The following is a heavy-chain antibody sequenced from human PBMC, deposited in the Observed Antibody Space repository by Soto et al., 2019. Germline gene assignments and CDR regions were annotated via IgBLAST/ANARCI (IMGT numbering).Heavy chain of an antibody. V-gene: IGHV3-21*01. CDR2: ISSSGSYI. CDR3: ARVACSSSPQCYYYGMDV. Sequence: EVQLVESGGGLVKPGGSLRLSCAASGFTFSSYSMNWVRQAPGKGLGWVSSISSSGSYIYYADSVKGRFTISRDNSKNSLYLQMNSLRAEDTALYYCARVACSSSPQCYYYGMDVWGQGTTVTVSS. J-gene: IGHJ6*02. D-gene: IGHD6-6*01. CDR1: GFTFSSYS.